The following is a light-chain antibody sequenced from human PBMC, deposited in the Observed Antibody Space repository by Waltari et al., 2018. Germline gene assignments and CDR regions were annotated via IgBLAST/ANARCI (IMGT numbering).Light chain of an antibody. CDR2: EGS. J-gene: IGLJ3*02. CDR1: SSDVGSSNL. V-gene: IGLV2-23*01. Sequence: QSALTQPASVSGSPGQSIPIPCPGTSSDVGSSNLVSWYQQHPGKAPKPMIYEGSKRPSGVSNRFSGSKSGNTASLTISGLQAEDEADYYCCSYAGSSTWVFGGGTKLTVL. CDR3: CSYAGSSTWV.